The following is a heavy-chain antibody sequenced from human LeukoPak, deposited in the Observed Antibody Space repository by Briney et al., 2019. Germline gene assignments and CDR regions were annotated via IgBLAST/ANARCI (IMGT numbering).Heavy chain of an antibody. Sequence: PSETLSLTCAVYCGSFSGHYWSWIRQPPGKGLEWIGEINHSGSTNYNPSLKSRVTISVDTSKNQFSLKLSSVTAADTAVYYCARIRTRKWFGEFPWHFDYWGQGTLVTVSS. J-gene: IGHJ4*02. CDR2: INHSGST. CDR1: CGSFSGHY. V-gene: IGHV4-34*01. CDR3: ARIRTRKWFGEFPWHFDY. D-gene: IGHD3-10*01.